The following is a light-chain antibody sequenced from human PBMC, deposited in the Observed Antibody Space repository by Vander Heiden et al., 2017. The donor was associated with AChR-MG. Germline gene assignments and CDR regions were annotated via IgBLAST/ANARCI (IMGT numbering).Light chain of an antibody. CDR3: QQLNSYSALT. CDR2: AAS. Sequence: DIQLTQSPSFLSASLGDRVTITCRASQGISSYLAWYQQKPGKAPKLLIYAASTLQSGVPSRFSGSGSGTEFTLTISSLQPEDFATYYCQQLNSYSALTFGGGTKVEIK. J-gene: IGKJ4*01. CDR1: QGISSY. V-gene: IGKV1-9*01.